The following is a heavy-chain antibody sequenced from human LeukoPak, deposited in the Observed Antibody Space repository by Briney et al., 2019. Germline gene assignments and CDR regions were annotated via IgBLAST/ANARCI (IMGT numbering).Heavy chain of an antibody. CDR1: GFTFSSYA. J-gene: IGHJ3*02. CDR2: ISGSGGST. V-gene: IGHV3-23*01. D-gene: IGHD2-2*01. Sequence: GGSLRFSCAASGFTFSSYAVSWVRQAPGKGLEWVSAISGSGGSTYYADSVKGRFTISRDNSKNTLYLQMNSLRAEDTAVYYCAKDGRCSSTSCSDAFDIWGQGTMVTVSS. CDR3: AKDGRCSSTSCSDAFDI.